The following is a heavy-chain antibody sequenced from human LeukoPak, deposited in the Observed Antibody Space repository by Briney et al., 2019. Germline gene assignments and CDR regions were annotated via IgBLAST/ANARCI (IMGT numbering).Heavy chain of an antibody. CDR1: GGSITSSY. V-gene: IGHV4-59*01. CDR2: IYYSGTT. CDR3: GGEPRLLDV. Sequence: SSETLSLTCTVSGGSITSSYWSWFRQPPGGELESIGYIYYSGTTKSNPSLESRVTISADTSKNQLSLKLSFVTAADTATYYCGGEPRLLDVWGKGITVTVSS. J-gene: IGHJ6*04. D-gene: IGHD2-15*01.